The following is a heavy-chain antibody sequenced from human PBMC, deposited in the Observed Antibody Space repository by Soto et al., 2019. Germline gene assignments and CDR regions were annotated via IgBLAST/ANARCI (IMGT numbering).Heavy chain of an antibody. Sequence: ASVKVSCKASGYTFTNYAIHWVRQAPGQRLEWMGWINGGNGNTKYSQKFQDRVTITRDTSASTAYMEVSSLRTEDTAVYYCARDAVVGGNINFDYWGQGTLVTVSS. CDR1: GYTFTNYA. V-gene: IGHV1-3*01. J-gene: IGHJ4*02. CDR3: ARDAVVGGNINFDY. D-gene: IGHD1-26*01. CDR2: INGGNGNT.